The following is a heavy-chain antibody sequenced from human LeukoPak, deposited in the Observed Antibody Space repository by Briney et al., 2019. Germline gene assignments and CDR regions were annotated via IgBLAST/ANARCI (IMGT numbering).Heavy chain of an antibody. CDR1: VYTLSELS. Sequence: ASVKVSCKVSVYTLSELSMHWVRQAPGKGLEWMGGFDPGDGETIYAQKFQGRVTMTEDTSTDTAYMELSSLRSEDTAVYYCATVVRLRYFDWLLYPPFDYWGQGTLVTVS. J-gene: IGHJ4*02. CDR2: FDPGDGET. CDR3: ATVVRLRYFDWLLYPPFDY. V-gene: IGHV1-24*01. D-gene: IGHD3-9*01.